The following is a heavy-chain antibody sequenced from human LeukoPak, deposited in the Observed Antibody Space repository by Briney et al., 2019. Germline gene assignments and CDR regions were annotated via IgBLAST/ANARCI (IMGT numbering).Heavy chain of an antibody. CDR2: MNPNSGNT. Sequence: ASVKVSCKASGYTFTSYDINWVRQATGQGLEWMGWMNPNSGNTGYAHKFQGRVTMTRNTSISTASMELSSLRSEDTAVYYCARGLKYSSGWNYYYYYMDVWGKGTTVTISS. J-gene: IGHJ6*03. V-gene: IGHV1-8*01. D-gene: IGHD6-19*01. CDR1: GYTFTSYD. CDR3: ARGLKYSSGWNYYYYYMDV.